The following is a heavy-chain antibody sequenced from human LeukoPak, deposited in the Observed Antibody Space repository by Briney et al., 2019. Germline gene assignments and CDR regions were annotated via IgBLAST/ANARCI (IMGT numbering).Heavy chain of an antibody. V-gene: IGHV3-48*02. J-gene: IGHJ6*03. CDR3: AREGTIFGVVMDCYMDV. CDR1: GFTFSSYS. D-gene: IGHD3-3*01. CDR2: ISSSSSTI. Sequence: PGGSLRLSCAASGFTFSSYSMNWVRQAPGKGLEWVSYISSSSSTIYYADSVKGRFTISRDNAKNSLYLQMNSLRDEDTAVYYCAREGTIFGVVMDCYMDVWGKGTTVTVSS.